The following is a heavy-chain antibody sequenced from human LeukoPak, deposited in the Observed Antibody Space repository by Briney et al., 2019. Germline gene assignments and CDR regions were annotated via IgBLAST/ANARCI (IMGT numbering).Heavy chain of an antibody. D-gene: IGHD3-10*01. J-gene: IGHJ4*02. Sequence: GGSLRLSCAASGFTFSSYAMSWVRQAPGKRLEWVSTITGSGESTYYADSVKGPFTISRDSSKNTLYLQMNSLRAEDTAVYYCAKGTSASGTYYSAWNYWGQGTLVTVSS. CDR2: ITGSGEST. V-gene: IGHV3-23*01. CDR1: GFTFSSYA. CDR3: AKGTSASGTYYSAWNY.